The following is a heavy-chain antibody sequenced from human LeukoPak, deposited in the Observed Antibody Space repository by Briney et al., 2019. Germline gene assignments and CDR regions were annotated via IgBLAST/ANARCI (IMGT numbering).Heavy chain of an antibody. CDR3: AKVLPPRGGRSGWYETNDY. CDR2: ISANGGA. CDR1: GFTFNSFV. D-gene: IGHD6-19*01. Sequence: GGSLRLSCAASGFTFNSFVMSWVRQVPGKGLEWVSSISANGGASYADSVKGRFTISRDNSKNALYLQMSSLRADDTAVYYCAKVLPPRGGRSGWYETNDYWGQGTLVTVSS. J-gene: IGHJ4*02. V-gene: IGHV3-23*01.